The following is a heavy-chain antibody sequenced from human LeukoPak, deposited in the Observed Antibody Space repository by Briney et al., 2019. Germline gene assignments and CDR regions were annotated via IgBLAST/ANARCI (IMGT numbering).Heavy chain of an antibody. CDR3: AGRYYYDSIEDY. V-gene: IGHV3-23*01. Sequence: PGGSLRLSCAASGFTFSSYAMSWARQAPGKGLEWVSAISGSGGSTYYADAVKGRFTISRDNSKNTLYLQMNSLRAEDTAVYYCAGRYYYDSIEDYWGQGTLVTVSS. CDR2: ISGSGGST. J-gene: IGHJ4*02. CDR1: GFTFSSYA. D-gene: IGHD3-22*01.